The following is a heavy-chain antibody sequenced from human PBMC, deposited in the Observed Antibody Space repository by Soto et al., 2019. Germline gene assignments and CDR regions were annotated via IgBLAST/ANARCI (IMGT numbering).Heavy chain of an antibody. Sequence: EVQLVESGGGLVKPGGSLRLSCAASGFTFSNAWMSWVRQAPGKGLEWVGRIKSKTEGGTTDYAAPVKGRFTISRDDSKTTLYLQMNSLKTEDTAVYYCTTPTGPKDPYWGQGTLVTVSS. V-gene: IGHV3-15*01. D-gene: IGHD2-15*01. J-gene: IGHJ4*02. CDR2: IKSKTEGGTT. CDR3: TTPTGPKDPY. CDR1: GFTFSNAW.